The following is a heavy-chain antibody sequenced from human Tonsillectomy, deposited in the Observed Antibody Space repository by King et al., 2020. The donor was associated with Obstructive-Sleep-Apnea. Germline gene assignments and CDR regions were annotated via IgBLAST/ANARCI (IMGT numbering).Heavy chain of an antibody. Sequence: QLQESGPGLVKPSQTLSLMCTVSGDSITNAGYYRTWIRQHPGKGLEWIGYIYSSGSTYYNPSLKSRVTISVDTSKNQFSLQLTSVTAADTAVYFCARDLRMAAAGDAFDIWGQGTMVTVSS. CDR3: ARDLRMAAAGDAFDI. J-gene: IGHJ3*02. V-gene: IGHV4-31*03. CDR2: IYSSGST. CDR1: GDSITNAGYY. D-gene: IGHD6-13*01.